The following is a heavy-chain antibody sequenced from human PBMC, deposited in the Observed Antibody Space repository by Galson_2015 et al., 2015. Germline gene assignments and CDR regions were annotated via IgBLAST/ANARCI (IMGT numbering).Heavy chain of an antibody. D-gene: IGHD2-2*01. CDR3: AHSHAVVVPAAYNY. Sequence: ALVKPTQTLTLTCTFSGFSLSTSGVGVGWIRQPPGKALEWLALIYWNDDKRYSPSLKSRLTITKDTSKNQVVLTMTNMDPVDTATYYCAHSHAVVVPAAYNYWGQGTLVTVSS. CDR1: GFSLSTSGVG. V-gene: IGHV2-5*01. CDR2: IYWNDDK. J-gene: IGHJ4*02.